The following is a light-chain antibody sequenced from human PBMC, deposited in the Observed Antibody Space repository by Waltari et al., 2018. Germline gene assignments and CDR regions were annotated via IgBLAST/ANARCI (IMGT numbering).Light chain of an antibody. CDR1: SSDVGGYDY. Sequence: QSALTQPPSASGSPGQSVAISCTGTSSDVGGYDYVSWYQQHPGKAPTLMIYDVTKRPSGIPDRFSGSKTGNTASLTVSGLQAEDEADYYCNSYAGRNTLKVGGGTKLTVL. J-gene: IGLJ2*01. CDR3: NSYAGRNTLK. V-gene: IGLV2-8*01. CDR2: DVT.